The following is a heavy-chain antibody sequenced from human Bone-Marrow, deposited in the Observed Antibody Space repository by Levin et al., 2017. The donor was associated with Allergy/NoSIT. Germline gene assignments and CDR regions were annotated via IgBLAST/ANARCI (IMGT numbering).Heavy chain of an antibody. CDR1: GFIFSNYA. V-gene: IGHV3-23*01. CDR2: ISGSGGNT. J-gene: IGHJ4*02. Sequence: GGSLRLSCAASGFIFSNYAMNWVRQAPGKGLEWVSQISGSGGNTHYADSVMGRFTFSRDNSKNTLYLQMNSLRAEDTAVYYCAGYDTSAYHSPFDYWGQGPLVTVSS. D-gene: IGHD3-22*01. CDR3: AGYDTSAYHSPFDY.